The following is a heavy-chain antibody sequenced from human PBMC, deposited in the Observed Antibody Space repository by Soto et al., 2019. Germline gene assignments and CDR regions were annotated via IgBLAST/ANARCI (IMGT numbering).Heavy chain of an antibody. D-gene: IGHD3-22*01. V-gene: IGHV1-18*01. CDR3: ARTYYYDSSGYYYVSILWFDP. CDR1: GYTFTGYG. Sequence: ASVKVSCKASGYTFTGYGISWVRQAPGQGLEWMGWISAYNGNTNYAQKLQGRVTMTTDTSTSTAYMELRSLRSDDTAVYYCARTYYYDSSGYYYVSILWFDPWGQGTLVTVSS. J-gene: IGHJ5*02. CDR2: ISAYNGNT.